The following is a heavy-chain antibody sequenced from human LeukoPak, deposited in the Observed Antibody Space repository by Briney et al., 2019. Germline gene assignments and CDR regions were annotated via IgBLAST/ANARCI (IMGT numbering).Heavy chain of an antibody. CDR3: ARDIGGSFYGRPFDY. V-gene: IGHV3-21*01. Sequence: KTGGSLRLSCAASGFTFSSYSMNWVRQAPGKGLEWVSSVSSANNYIYYTDSVKGQFTISGDNAKNSLYLQMNSLRAEDTAIYYCARDIGGSFYGRPFDYWGQGTLVTVSS. CDR1: GFTFSSYS. D-gene: IGHD1-26*01. CDR2: VSSANNYI. J-gene: IGHJ4*02.